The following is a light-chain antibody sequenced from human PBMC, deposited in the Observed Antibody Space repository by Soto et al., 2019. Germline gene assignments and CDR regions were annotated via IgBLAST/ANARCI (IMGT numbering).Light chain of an antibody. Sequence: EIVMTQSPATLSVSPGERATLSCRASQSVSSNLAWYQQKPGQAPRLLIYGASTRATGIPARFSGSGSGTEFTLTICSLQSEDFAVYYCQQYNNWLRAFGGGTKVDIK. V-gene: IGKV3-15*01. CDR3: QQYNNWLRA. CDR2: GAS. J-gene: IGKJ4*01. CDR1: QSVSSN.